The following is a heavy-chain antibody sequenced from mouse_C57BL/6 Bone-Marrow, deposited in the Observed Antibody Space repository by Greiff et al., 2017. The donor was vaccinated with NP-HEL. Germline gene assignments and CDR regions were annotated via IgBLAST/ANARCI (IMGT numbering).Heavy chain of an antibody. CDR1: GYTFTSYG. Sequence: QVQLQQSGAELARPGASVKLSCKASGYTFTSYGISWVKQRTGQGLEWIGEIYPRSGNTYYNEKFKGKATLTADKSSSTASMELRSLTSADSVFYFCARGRAPIYYGCPFAYWGQGTLVTVSA. V-gene: IGHV1-81*01. CDR2: IYPRSGNT. J-gene: IGHJ3*01. D-gene: IGHD2-2*01. CDR3: ARGRAPIYYGCPFAY.